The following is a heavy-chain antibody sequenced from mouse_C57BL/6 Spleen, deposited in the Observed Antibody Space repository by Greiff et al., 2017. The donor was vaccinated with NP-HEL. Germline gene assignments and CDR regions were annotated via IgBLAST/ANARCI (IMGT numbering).Heavy chain of an antibody. Sequence: VQLQQSGAELVRPGTSVKLSCKASGYTFTSYWMHWVKQRPGQGLEWIGVIDPSDSYTNYNQKFKGKATLTVDTSSSTAYMQLSSLTSEDSAVYYCARGEVSYFDYWGQGTTLTVSS. J-gene: IGHJ2*01. D-gene: IGHD2-10*02. CDR2: IDPSDSYT. V-gene: IGHV1-59*01. CDR1: GYTFTSYW. CDR3: ARGEVSYFDY.